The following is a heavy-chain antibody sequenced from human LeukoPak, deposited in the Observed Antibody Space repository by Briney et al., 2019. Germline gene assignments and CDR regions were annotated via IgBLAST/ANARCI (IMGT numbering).Heavy chain of an antibody. D-gene: IGHD3-10*01. CDR3: ARAMVRGVIIHYYYYGMDV. CDR2: ISSSGSTI. CDR1: GFTFSSYE. J-gene: IGHJ6*04. V-gene: IGHV3-48*03. Sequence: GGSLRLSCAASGFTFSSYEMNWVRQAPGKRLEWVSYISSSGSTIYYADSVKGRFTISRDNAKNSLYLQMNSLRAEDTAVYYCARAMVRGVIIHYYYYGMDVWGKGTTVTVSS.